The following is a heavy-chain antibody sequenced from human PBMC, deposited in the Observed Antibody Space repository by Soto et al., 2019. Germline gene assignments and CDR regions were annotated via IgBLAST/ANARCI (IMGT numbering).Heavy chain of an antibody. J-gene: IGHJ4*02. V-gene: IGHV4-4*02. Sequence: QVQLQESGPGLVKPSGTLSLTCAGSGGSFTSNNWWTWVRQPPGQGLEWIWEIYRTGRTNDNPSLKSRVTISLNKSENQFSLKVTSRTAADTAVYYCASRDPGTSVDYWGQGTLVTVSS. D-gene: IGHD1-1*01. CDR2: IYRTGRT. CDR1: GGSFTSNNW. CDR3: ASRDPGTSVDY.